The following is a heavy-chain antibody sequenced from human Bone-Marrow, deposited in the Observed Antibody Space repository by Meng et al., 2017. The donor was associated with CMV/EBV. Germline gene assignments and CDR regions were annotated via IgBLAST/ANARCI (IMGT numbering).Heavy chain of an antibody. V-gene: IGHV4-61*01. CDR1: GGSVSSGSYH. CDR3: ARESAGSGRNNWFDP. CDR2: THYTGST. Sequence: GSLRLSCAVSGGSVSSGSYHWSWIRQPPGKGLEWIGFTHYTGSTKYNPSLMRRVTLSVDASKNQLSLSLTSVTAADTAVYYCARESAGSGRNNWFDPWGQGTLVTVSS. D-gene: IGHD3-10*01. J-gene: IGHJ5*02.